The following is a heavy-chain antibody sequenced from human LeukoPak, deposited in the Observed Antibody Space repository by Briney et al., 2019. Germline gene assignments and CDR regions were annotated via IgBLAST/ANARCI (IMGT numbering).Heavy chain of an antibody. Sequence: SETLSLTCSVSGGSISSGYWWSWLRQPPGKGLEWIGEIHHSGSTNYNPSLKSRVTISVDKSKNQFSVMLTPVTAADTAVYYCARNGDYSADYWGQGTLVTVSS. J-gene: IGHJ4*02. CDR3: ARNGDYSADY. CDR2: IHHSGST. CDR1: GGSISSGYW. D-gene: IGHD4-17*01. V-gene: IGHV4-4*02.